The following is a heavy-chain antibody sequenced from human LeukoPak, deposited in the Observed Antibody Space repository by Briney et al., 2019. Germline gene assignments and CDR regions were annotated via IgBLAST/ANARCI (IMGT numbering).Heavy chain of an antibody. CDR2: IRSKANSYAT. Sequence: GGPLKLSCAASGFTFSGSAMHWVRQASGKGLEWVGRIRSKANSYATAYAASVKGRFTISRDDSKNTAYLQMNSLKTEDTAVYYCTRLVRGVIINYFDYWGQGTLVTVSS. V-gene: IGHV3-73*01. D-gene: IGHD3-10*01. J-gene: IGHJ4*02. CDR1: GFTFSGSA. CDR3: TRLVRGVIINYFDY.